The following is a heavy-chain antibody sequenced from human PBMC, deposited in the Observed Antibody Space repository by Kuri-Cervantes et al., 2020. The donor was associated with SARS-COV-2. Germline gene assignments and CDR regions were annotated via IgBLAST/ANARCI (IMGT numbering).Heavy chain of an antibody. J-gene: IGHJ4*02. Sequence: ETLFLTCAASGFTFSSYAMSWVRQAPGKGLEWVSAISGSGGSTYYADSVKGRFTISRDNSKNTLYLQMNSLRAEDTAVYYCAKDHMAAMVRGPRGYFDYWGQGTLVTVSS. CDR2: ISGSGGST. CDR3: AKDHMAAMVRGPRGYFDY. D-gene: IGHD3-10*01. V-gene: IGHV3-23*01. CDR1: GFTFSSYA.